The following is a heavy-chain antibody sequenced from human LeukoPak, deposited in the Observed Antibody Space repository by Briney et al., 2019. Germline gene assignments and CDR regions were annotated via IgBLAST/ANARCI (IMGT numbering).Heavy chain of an antibody. V-gene: IGHV3-9*01. J-gene: IGHJ4*02. CDR1: GFTFDDYA. Sequence: GRSLRLSCAASGFTFDDYAMHWVRKAPGKGLEWVSGISWNSGSIGYADSVKGRFTISRDNAKNSLYLQMNSLRAEDTALYYCAKVGFSRDSSGYYSPADYWGQGTLVTVSS. CDR2: ISWNSGSI. CDR3: AKVGFSRDSSGYYSPADY. D-gene: IGHD3-22*01.